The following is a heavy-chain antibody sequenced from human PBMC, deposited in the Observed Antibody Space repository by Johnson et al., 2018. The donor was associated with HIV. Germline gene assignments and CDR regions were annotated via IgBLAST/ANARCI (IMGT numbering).Heavy chain of an antibody. CDR2: IYSGGST. D-gene: IGHD3-3*01. J-gene: IGHJ3*02. CDR1: GFTVSNYY. CDR3: SRGPSYDLWTCPVDVFDI. V-gene: IGHV3-66*01. Sequence: VQLVESGGGLVQPGGSLRLSCAASGFTVSNYYMTWVRQSPGKGLEWVSVIYSGGSTYYADSVKGRFTISRDTSKNTLYLQMNSLRAEDTAVDYCSRGPSYDLWTCPVDVFDIWGQGTMVTVSS.